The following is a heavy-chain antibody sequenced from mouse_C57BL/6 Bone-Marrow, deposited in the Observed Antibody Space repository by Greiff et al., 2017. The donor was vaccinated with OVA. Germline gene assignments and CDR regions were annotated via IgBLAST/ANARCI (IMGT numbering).Heavy chain of an antibody. CDR2: IRSKSNNYAT. CDR1: GFSFNTYA. Sequence: EVKVVESGGGLVQPKGSLKLSCAASGFSFNTYAMNWVRQAPGKGLEWVARIRSKSNNYATYYADSVKDRFTISRDDSESMLYLQMNNLKTEDTAMYYCVRGVYYGNAMDYWGQGTSVTVSS. D-gene: IGHD1-1*01. CDR3: VRGVYYGNAMDY. V-gene: IGHV10-1*01. J-gene: IGHJ4*01.